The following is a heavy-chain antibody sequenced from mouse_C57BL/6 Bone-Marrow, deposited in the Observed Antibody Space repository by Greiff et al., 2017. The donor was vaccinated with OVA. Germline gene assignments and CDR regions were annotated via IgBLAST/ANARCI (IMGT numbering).Heavy chain of an antibody. Sequence: EVKLMESGGGLVQPGGSLKLSCAASGFTFSDYYMYWVRQTPVKRLEWVAYISNGGGSTYYPDTVKGRFTISRDNAKNTLYLQMSRLKSEDTAMYYCARQGGRYGSSYWYFDVWGTGTTVTVSS. D-gene: IGHD1-1*01. CDR3: ARQGGRYGSSYWYFDV. CDR2: ISNGGGST. V-gene: IGHV5-12*01. J-gene: IGHJ1*03. CDR1: GFTFSDYY.